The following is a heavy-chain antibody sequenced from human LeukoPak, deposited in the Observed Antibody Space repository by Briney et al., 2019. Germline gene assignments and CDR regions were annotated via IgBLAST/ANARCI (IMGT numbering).Heavy chain of an antibody. CDR1: GYTFTGYY. Sequence: ASVKVSCKASGYTFTGYYMHWVRQAPGHGLEGMGWINPNSGGTNYAQKFQGRVTMTRDTSISTAYMELSRLRSDDTAVYYCARHGVRLSQYNWFDPWGQGTLVTVSS. V-gene: IGHV1-2*02. J-gene: IGHJ5*02. D-gene: IGHD3-16*02. CDR2: INPNSGGT. CDR3: ARHGVRLSQYNWFDP.